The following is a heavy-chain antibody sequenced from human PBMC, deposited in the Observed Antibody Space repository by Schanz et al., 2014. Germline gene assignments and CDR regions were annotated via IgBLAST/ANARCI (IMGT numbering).Heavy chain of an antibody. CDR2: IIPVLNIA. D-gene: IGHD3-10*01. J-gene: IGHJ4*02. CDR1: GGTFNSYT. V-gene: IGHV1-69*02. CDR3: ARGRGFYDY. Sequence: QVQLVQSGAEVKKPGSPVKVSCKASGGTFNSYTINWVRQAPGQGLEWMGKIIPVLNIATYAQRFQGRVSITADTSTNTAYMELSSLTSEDTAVHYCARGRGFYDYWGQGTLVTVSS.